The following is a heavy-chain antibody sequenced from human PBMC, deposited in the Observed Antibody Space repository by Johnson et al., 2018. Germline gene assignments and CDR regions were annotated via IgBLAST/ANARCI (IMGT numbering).Heavy chain of an antibody. CDR1: GGSISSYY. Sequence: QVQLQESGPGLVKPSETLSLTCTVSGGSISSYYWSWIRQPPGKGLEWIGYIYYRGRTNYNPSLKSRVTISVDTSKNHFSLKRSSVTAADTAVYYCSRGNGEYLAIRYYVMDVWGQGTTVTVSS. J-gene: IGHJ6*02. V-gene: IGHV4-59*01. CDR2: IYYRGRT. D-gene: IGHD4-17*01. CDR3: SRGNGEYLAIRYYVMDV.